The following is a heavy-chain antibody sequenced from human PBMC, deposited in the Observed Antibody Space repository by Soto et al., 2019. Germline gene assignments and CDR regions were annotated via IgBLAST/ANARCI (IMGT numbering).Heavy chain of an antibody. D-gene: IGHD3-3*01. CDR1: GYTFTSYD. V-gene: IGHV1-8*01. J-gene: IGHJ6*02. Sequence: QMQLVQSGAEVKKPGASVKVSCKASGYTFTSYDINWVRQASGQRPEWMGWMNPNLGNTEYAQRFRERVTMTSDTSTRKAYMELSNRQSGDTAVSYCTGVRLVNIRHYYSGLDVWGQGTTVTVSS. CDR2: MNPNLGNT. CDR3: TGVRLVNIRHYYSGLDV.